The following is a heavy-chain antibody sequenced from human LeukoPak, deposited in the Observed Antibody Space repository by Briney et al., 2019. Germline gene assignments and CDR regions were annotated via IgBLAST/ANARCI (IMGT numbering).Heavy chain of an antibody. D-gene: IGHD3-10*01. CDR1: GFTSSSYE. CDR2: ISSSGSTI. J-gene: IGHJ3*02. CDR3: ARTMVRGVIRAFDI. Sequence: GGSLRLSCAASGFTSSSYEMNWVRQAPGEGLEWVSYISSSGSTIYYADSVKGRFTISRDNAKNSLYLQMNSLRAEDTAVYYCARTMVRGVIRAFDIWGQGTMVTVSS. V-gene: IGHV3-48*03.